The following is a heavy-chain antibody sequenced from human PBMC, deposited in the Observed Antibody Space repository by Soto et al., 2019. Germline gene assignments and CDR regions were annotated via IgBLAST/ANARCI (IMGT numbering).Heavy chain of an antibody. J-gene: IGHJ4*02. Sequence: GGSLSRSCAASGFTFDNYAMHWVRQAPGKGLEWVSGISWNSNTIAYADSVKGRFTVSRDNAKNSLYLQMNSLRADDTALYYCVRDLVGSRGYLGQWGQGTQVTVSS. CDR3: VRDLVGSRGYLGQ. CDR2: ISWNSNTI. D-gene: IGHD3-22*01. V-gene: IGHV3-9*01. CDR1: GFTFDNYA.